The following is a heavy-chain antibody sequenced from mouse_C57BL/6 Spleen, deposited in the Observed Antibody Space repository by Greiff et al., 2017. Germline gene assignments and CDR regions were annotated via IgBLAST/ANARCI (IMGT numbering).Heavy chain of an antibody. D-gene: IGHD2-10*01. J-gene: IGHJ1*03. CDR1: GYTFTSYW. Sequence: VKLQQPGAELVKPGASVKLSCKASGYTFTSYWMHWVKQRPGQGLEWIGMIHPNSGSTNYNEKFKSKATLTVDKSSSTAYMQLSSLTSEDSAVYYCATSYSDWYFDVWGTGTTVTVSS. CDR2: IHPNSGST. V-gene: IGHV1-64*01. CDR3: ATSYSDWYFDV.